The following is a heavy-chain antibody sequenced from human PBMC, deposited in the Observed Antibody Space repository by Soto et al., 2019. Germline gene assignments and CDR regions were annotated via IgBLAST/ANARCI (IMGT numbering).Heavy chain of an antibody. CDR3: ARDPSCSGGSCQENWFDP. Sequence: ASVKVSCKASGYTFTSYYIHWVRQAPGQGLEWMGIINPSGGTTSYAQKFQGRVTMTRDTSTSTAYMELSSLRSEDTAVYYCARDPSCSGGSCQENWFDPWGQGTLVTVSS. CDR1: GYTFTSYY. V-gene: IGHV1-46*01. J-gene: IGHJ5*02. CDR2: INPSGGTT. D-gene: IGHD2-15*01.